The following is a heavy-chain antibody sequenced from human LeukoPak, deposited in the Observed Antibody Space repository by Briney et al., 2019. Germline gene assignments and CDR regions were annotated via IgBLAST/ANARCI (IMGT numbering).Heavy chain of an antibody. J-gene: IGHJ6*02. V-gene: IGHV3-53*01. CDR1: GFTLSSYA. CDR3: GYYYYGMDV. CDR2: IYSGGST. Sequence: GGSLRLSCAASGFTLSSYAMTWVRQAPGKGLEWVSVIYSGGSTYYADSVKGRFTISRDNSKSTLYLQMNSLRAEDTAVYYCGYYYYGMDVWGQGTTVTVSS.